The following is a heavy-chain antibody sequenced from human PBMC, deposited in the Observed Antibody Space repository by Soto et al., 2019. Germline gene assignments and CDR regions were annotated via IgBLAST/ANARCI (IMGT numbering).Heavy chain of an antibody. J-gene: IGHJ6*02. CDR1: GYTFTSYA. D-gene: IGHD2-21*01. Sequence: QVQLVQSGAEVKKPGASVKVSCKASGYTFTSYAMHWVRQAPGQRLEWMGWINAGNGNTKYSQKFQGRVTITRDTSASTAYMELSSLRSEDTAVYYCARVWQPKLSYYYYGMDVWGQGTTVTVSS. CDR2: INAGNGNT. CDR3: ARVWQPKLSYYYYGMDV. V-gene: IGHV1-3*01.